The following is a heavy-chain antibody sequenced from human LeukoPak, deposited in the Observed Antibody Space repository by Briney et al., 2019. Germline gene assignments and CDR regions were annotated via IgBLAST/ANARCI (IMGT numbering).Heavy chain of an antibody. CDR3: ARHDYGDYEVLDYFDY. V-gene: IGHV4-34*01. CDR2: INHSGST. CDR1: GGSFSGYY. D-gene: IGHD4-17*01. Sequence: SETLSLTCAVYGGSFSGYYWSWIRQPPGKGLEWIGEINHSGSTNYNPSLKSRVTISVDTSKNQFSLKLSSVTAADTAVYYCARHDYGDYEVLDYFDYWGQGTLVAVSS. J-gene: IGHJ4*02.